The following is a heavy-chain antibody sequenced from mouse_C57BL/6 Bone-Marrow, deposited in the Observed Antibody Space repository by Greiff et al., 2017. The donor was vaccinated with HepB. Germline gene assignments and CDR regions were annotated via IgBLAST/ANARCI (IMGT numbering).Heavy chain of an antibody. D-gene: IGHD2-5*01. J-gene: IGHJ4*01. V-gene: IGHV5-16*01. CDR2: INCDGSST. Sequence: EVQLVESEGGLVQPGSSMKLSCTASGFTFSDYYMAWVRQVPEKGLEWVANINCDGSSTYYLDSLKSRFIISRDNAKNILYLQMSSLKSEDTATYYCARDSYSNYGVYAMDYWGQGTSVTVSS. CDR1: GFTFSDYY. CDR3: ARDSYSNYGVYAMDY.